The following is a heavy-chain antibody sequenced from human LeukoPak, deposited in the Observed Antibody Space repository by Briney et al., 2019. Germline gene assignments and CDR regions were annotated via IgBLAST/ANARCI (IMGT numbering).Heavy chain of an antibody. J-gene: IGHJ4*02. Sequence: SETLSLTCTVSGGSVSSGSYYWSWIRQPPGKGLEWIGYIYYSGSTNYNPSLKSRVTISVDTSKNQFSLKLSSVTAADTAVYYCARGNLYYDFWSGYRGTFDYWGQGTLVTVSS. V-gene: IGHV4-61*01. CDR1: GGSVSSGSYY. CDR3: ARGNLYYDFWSGYRGTFDY. D-gene: IGHD3-3*01. CDR2: IYYSGST.